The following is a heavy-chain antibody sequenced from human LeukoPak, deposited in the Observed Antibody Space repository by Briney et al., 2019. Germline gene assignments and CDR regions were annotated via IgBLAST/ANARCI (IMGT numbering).Heavy chain of an antibody. V-gene: IGHV1-2*02. CDR3: ARMGPAAVPYYFDY. Sequence: GASVKVSCKASGYTFTGYYMHWVRQAPGQGLEWMGWINPNSGGTNYAQKFQGRVTMTRDTSISTAYMELSRLRSDDTAVYYCARMGPAAVPYYFDYWGQGTLVTVSS. CDR2: INPNSGGT. J-gene: IGHJ4*02. D-gene: IGHD6-13*01. CDR1: GYTFTGYY.